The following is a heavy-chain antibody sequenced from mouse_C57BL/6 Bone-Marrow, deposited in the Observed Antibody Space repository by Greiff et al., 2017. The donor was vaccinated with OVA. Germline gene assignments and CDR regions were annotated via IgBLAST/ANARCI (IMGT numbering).Heavy chain of an antibody. J-gene: IGHJ3*01. D-gene: IGHD2-5*01. CDR1: GFSLTSYG. CDR3: ARLLSNSWFAY. V-gene: IGHV2-2*01. CDR2: IWSGGST. Sequence: VMLVESGPGLVQPSQSLSITCTVSGFSLTSYGVHWVRQSPGKGLEWLGVIWSGGSTDYNAAFISRLSISKDNSKSQVFFKMNSLQADDTAIYYCARLLSNSWFAYWGQGTLVTVSA.